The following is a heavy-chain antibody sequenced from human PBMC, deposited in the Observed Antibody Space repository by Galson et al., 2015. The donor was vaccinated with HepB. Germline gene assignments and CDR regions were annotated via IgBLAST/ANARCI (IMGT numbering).Heavy chain of an antibody. CDR3: ARDRRPSGDALSSYSDYGMDV. CDR1: GGSVNSGSYY. Sequence: SETLSLTCTVSGGSVNSGSYYWSWIRQPPGKGLEWIGNIYYSGSTNYNPSLKSRVTISVDMSRNQFSLKLSSVTAADTAVYYCARDRRPSGDALSSYSDYGMDVWGQGTTVTASS. J-gene: IGHJ6*02. D-gene: IGHD2-15*01. V-gene: IGHV4-61*01. CDR2: IYYSGST.